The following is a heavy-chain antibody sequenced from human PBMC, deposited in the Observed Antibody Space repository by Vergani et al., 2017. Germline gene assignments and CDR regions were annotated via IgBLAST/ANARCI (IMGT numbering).Heavy chain of an antibody. CDR3: AKFGSYSYYYYYYMDV. D-gene: IGHD1-26*01. V-gene: IGHV3-23*01. J-gene: IGHJ6*03. CDR2: ISGSGGNT. CDR1: GFTFSSYA. Sequence: EVQLLESGGNLIQPGGSLRLSCGASGFTFSSYAMTWVRLAPGKGLQWGSAISGSGGNTFYTDSVKGRFTISRDNSKDTLYLQMNSLRAEDTAVYYCAKFGSYSYYYYYYMDVWGKGTTVTVSS.